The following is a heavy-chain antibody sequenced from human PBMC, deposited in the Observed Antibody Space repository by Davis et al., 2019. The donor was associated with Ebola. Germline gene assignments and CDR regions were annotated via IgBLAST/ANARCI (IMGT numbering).Heavy chain of an antibody. CDR2: INHSGST. D-gene: IGHD1-14*01. V-gene: IGHV4-34*01. CDR1: GGSFSGHY. Sequence: MPSETLSLTCAVYGGSFSGHYWSWIRQPPGKGLEWIGEINHSGSTNYDPSLKSRVTISVDTSKSQFSLKVSSVTAADTAVYYCAASAGTVGKFDYWGQGTLVTVSS. J-gene: IGHJ4*01. CDR3: AASAGTVGKFDY.